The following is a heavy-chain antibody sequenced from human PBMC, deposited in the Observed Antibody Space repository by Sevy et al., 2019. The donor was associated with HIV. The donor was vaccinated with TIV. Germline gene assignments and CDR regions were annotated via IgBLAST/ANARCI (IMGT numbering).Heavy chain of an antibody. CDR3: ARDKGNYYPDAFDI. CDR2: IKQDGSEK. Sequence: GGSLRLSCAASGFTFSSYWMSWVRQAPGKGLEWVANIKQDGSEKYYVDSVKGRFTISRDNAKNSLYLQMNSLRAEDTAVYYCARDKGNYYPDAFDIWDQGTMVTVSS. V-gene: IGHV3-7*01. CDR1: GFTFSSYW. J-gene: IGHJ3*02. D-gene: IGHD3-22*01.